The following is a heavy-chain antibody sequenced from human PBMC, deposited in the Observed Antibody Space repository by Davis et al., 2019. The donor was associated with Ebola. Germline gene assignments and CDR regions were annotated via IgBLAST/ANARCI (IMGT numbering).Heavy chain of an antibody. J-gene: IGHJ4*02. CDR3: AKGSMTGY. CDR2: ISGSGGST. CDR1: GFTFDDYA. V-gene: IGHV3-23*01. Sequence: GESLKISCAASGFTFDDYAMSWVRQAPGKGLEWVSAISGSGGSTYYADSVKGRFTISRDNSKNTLYLQMNSLRAEDTAVYYCAKGSMTGYWGQGTLVTVSS.